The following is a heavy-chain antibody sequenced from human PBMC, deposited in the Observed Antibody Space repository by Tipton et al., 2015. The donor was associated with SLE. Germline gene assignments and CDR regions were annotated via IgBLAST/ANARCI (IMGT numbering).Heavy chain of an antibody. Sequence: SLRLSCAASGFTFSNYPMTWVRQAPGKGLEWVSTIGRSDGSTFYADSVKGRFTISRDNPKNTLYLQMNSLRAEDTAVYFCAKGSQWLALWGQGTLVTVSS. CDR2: IGRSDGST. CDR1: GFTFSNYP. J-gene: IGHJ4*02. V-gene: IGHV3-23*01. CDR3: AKGSQWLAL. D-gene: IGHD6-19*01.